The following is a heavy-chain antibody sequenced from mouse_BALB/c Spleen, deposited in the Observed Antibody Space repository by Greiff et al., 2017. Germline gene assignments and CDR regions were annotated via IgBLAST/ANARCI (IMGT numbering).Heavy chain of an antibody. D-gene: IGHD2-3*01. CDR1: GFTFSSFG. CDR3: ARDGYYPYYAMDY. CDR2: ISSGSSTI. Sequence: EVKLMESGGGLVQPGGSRKLSCAASGFTFSSFGMHWVRQAPEKGLAWVAYISSGSSTIYYADTVKGRFTISRDNPKNTLFLQMTSLRSEDTAMYYCARDGYYPYYAMDYWGQGTSVTVAS. V-gene: IGHV5-17*02. J-gene: IGHJ4*01.